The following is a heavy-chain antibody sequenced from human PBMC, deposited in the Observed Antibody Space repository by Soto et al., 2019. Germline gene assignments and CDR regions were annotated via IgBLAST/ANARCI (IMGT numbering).Heavy chain of an antibody. D-gene: IGHD5-12*01. CDR2: ISSGSTHI. J-gene: IGHJ2*01. Sequence: EVQLVESGGGLVKPGGSLRLSCAASGFTFSSYSMNWVRQAPGKGLEWVSCISSGSTHIYYADSVKGRFTISRDDAKNSLYLHMNSLRVEDTAVYYCARGVATIPDWYLDLWGRDTLVTVSS. CDR3: ARGVATIPDWYLDL. V-gene: IGHV3-21*01. CDR1: GFTFSSYS.